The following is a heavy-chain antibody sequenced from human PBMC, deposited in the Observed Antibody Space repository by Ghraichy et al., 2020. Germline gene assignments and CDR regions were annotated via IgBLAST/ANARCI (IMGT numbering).Heavy chain of an antibody. D-gene: IGHD6-6*01. V-gene: IGHV2-5*02. CDR2: IYWDDDK. CDR3: VHSMGYSSSSEHFDY. Sequence: SGPTLVKPTQTLTLTCTFSGFSLSTSGVGVGWIRQPPGKALEWLALIYWDDDKRYSPSLKSRLTITKDTSKNQVVLTMTNMDPVDTATHYCVHSMGYSSSSEHFDYWGQGALVTVSS. J-gene: IGHJ4*02. CDR1: GFSLSTSGVG.